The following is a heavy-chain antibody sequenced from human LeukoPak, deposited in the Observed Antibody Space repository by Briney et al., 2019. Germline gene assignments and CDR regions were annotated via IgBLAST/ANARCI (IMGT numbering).Heavy chain of an antibody. V-gene: IGHV3-30*18. D-gene: IGHD3-10*01. Sequence: PGRSLRLSCAASGFTFSSDGMHWVRQAPGKGLEWVAVISYDGSNKYYADSVKGRFTISRDNSKNTLYLQMNSLRAEDTAVYYCAKDRTPWFGESPFDYWGQGTLVTVSS. CDR3: AKDRTPWFGESPFDY. CDR2: ISYDGSNK. J-gene: IGHJ4*02. CDR1: GFTFSSDG.